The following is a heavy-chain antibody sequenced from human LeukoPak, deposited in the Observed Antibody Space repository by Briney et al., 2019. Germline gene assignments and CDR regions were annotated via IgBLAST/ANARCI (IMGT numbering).Heavy chain of an antibody. CDR1: GGSISSYY. J-gene: IGHJ5*02. CDR3: ARVGEYSGSENWFDP. CDR2: IYYSGST. D-gene: IGHD1-26*01. V-gene: IGHV4-59*01. Sequence: SETLSLTCSVSGGSISSYYWSWIRQPPGKGLEWIGYIYYSGSTNYNPSLKSRVTISVDTSKNQFSLKLSSVTAADTAVYYCARVGEYSGSENWFDPWGQGTLVTVSS.